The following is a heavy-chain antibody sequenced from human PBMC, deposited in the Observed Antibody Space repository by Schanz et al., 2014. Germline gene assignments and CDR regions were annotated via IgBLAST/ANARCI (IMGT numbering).Heavy chain of an antibody. CDR1: GITLSGYG. CDR2: ISFDGRNT. CDR3: AKEKEEVAADGSVFDY. D-gene: IGHD6-13*01. J-gene: IGHJ4*02. V-gene: IGHV3-30*18. Sequence: QVQLVESGGGVVQPGRSLRLSCAASGITLSGYGLHWVRQAPGKGLEWVGFISFDGRNTGYAHSVKGRFTISRDNSKNTVNLQMNSLRAEDTAVYYCAKEKEEVAADGSVFDYRGQGTLVTVSS.